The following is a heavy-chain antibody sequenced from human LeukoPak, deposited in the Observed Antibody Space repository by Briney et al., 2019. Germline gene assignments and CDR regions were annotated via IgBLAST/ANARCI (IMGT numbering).Heavy chain of an antibody. D-gene: IGHD6-19*01. CDR1: GFTFSNYA. CDR2: ISGRGDST. Sequence: GGSLRLSCAASGFTFSNYAMTWVRQAPGKGLEWVSIISGRGDSTYYTDSVKGRFTISRDNSKNTLYLQMSSLRAEDTAVYYCARGPPIEQWLTTMNFDYWGQGTLVTVSS. CDR3: ARGPPIEQWLTTMNFDY. J-gene: IGHJ4*02. V-gene: IGHV3-23*01.